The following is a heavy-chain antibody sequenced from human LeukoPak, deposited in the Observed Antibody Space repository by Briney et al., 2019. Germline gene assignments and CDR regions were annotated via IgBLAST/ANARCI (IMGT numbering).Heavy chain of an antibody. CDR2: IYYSGST. CDR3: ARLNYYDSSEDY. J-gene: IGHJ4*02. CDR1: GGSISSGSYY. Sequence: NPSETLSLTCTVSGGSISSGSYYWSWIRQPARKGLEWIGYIYYSGSTNYNPSLKSRVTISVDTSKNQFSLKLSSVTAADTAVYYCARLNYYDSSEDYWGQGTLVTVSS. V-gene: IGHV4-61*10. D-gene: IGHD3-22*01.